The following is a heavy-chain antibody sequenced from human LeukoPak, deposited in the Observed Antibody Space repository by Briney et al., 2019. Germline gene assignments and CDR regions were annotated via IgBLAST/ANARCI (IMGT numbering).Heavy chain of an antibody. CDR3: ARMPRGDHFDY. D-gene: IGHD2-2*01. CDR1: GFSLSTSGVG. CDR2: IYWDDDK. V-gene: IGHV2-5*05. J-gene: IGHJ4*02. Sequence: SGPTLVKPTQTLTLTCTFSGFSLSTSGVGVGWIRQPPGKALEWLALIYWDDDKRYGPSLKSRLTITKDTSKNQVVLTMTNMDPVDTATYYCARMPRGDHFDYWGQGTLVTVSS.